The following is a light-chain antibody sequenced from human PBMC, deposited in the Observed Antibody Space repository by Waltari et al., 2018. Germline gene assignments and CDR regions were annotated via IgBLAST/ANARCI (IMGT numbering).Light chain of an antibody. CDR1: STDVGGSNY. J-gene: IGLJ1*01. CDR2: DVS. Sequence: QSALTQPRSVSASPGQSLTISFTGTSTDVGGSNYVPWYQQHPGKAPKLMIYDVSKRPSGVPDRFSGSKSGNTASLTISGLQAEDEADYYCCSYAGSYTYVFGTGTKVTVL. CDR3: CSYAGSYTYV. V-gene: IGLV2-11*01.